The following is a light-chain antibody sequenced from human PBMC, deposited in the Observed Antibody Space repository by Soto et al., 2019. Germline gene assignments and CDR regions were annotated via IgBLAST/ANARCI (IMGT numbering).Light chain of an antibody. Sequence: QLVLTQPPSVSGTPGQRVTISCSGGGSNIERNSVYWYQQIPGTAPKLLIYRNNQRPSGVPDRFSGSKSGTSASLAISGLRSEDEADYYCAAWDEGRSGPWVFGGGTKLAVL. V-gene: IGLV1-47*01. J-gene: IGLJ3*02. CDR1: GSNIERNS. CDR2: RNN. CDR3: AAWDEGRSGPWV.